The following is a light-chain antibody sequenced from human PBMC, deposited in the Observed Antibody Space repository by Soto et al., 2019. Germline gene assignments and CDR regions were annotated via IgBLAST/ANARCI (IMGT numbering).Light chain of an antibody. CDR2: GAS. CDR1: HSISIS. CDR3: HQTYTTPEIT. V-gene: IGKV1-39*01. J-gene: IGKJ5*01. Sequence: DIQMTQYPSSVSASVGDRVTITCRASHSISISLNWYQLKPGKAPNLLMYGASYLKSGVPTRFSGSGSGTDFTLTISSLQPEDFATYYCHQTYTTPEITFGQGTRLEI.